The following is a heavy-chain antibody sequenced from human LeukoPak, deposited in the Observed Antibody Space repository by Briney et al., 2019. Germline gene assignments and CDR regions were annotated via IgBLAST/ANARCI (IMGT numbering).Heavy chain of an antibody. D-gene: IGHD7-27*01. V-gene: IGHV1-46*01. CDR1: GYTFTSYY. CDR2: INPSGGST. J-gene: IGHJ4*02. CDR3: ARESSTGGSDY. Sequence: ASVTVSCKASGYTFTSYYMHWVRQAPGQGLEWMGLINPSGGSTSYAQKFQGRVTMTRDTSTSTVYMELSSLRSEDTAVYYCARESSTGGSDYWGQGTLVTVSS.